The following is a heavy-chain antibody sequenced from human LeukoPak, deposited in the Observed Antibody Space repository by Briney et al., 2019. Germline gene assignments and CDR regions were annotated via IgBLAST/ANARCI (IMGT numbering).Heavy chain of an antibody. CDR1: GYTFTGYY. Sequence: ASVTVSCKASGYTFTGYYMHWVRQAPGQGLEWMGWINPNSGGTNYAQKFQGRVTMTRDTSISTAYMELSRLRSDDTAVYYCARPPEYCSGGSRYSFDYWGQGTLVTVSS. V-gene: IGHV1-2*02. CDR2: INPNSGGT. J-gene: IGHJ4*02. D-gene: IGHD2-15*01. CDR3: ARPPEYCSGGSRYSFDY.